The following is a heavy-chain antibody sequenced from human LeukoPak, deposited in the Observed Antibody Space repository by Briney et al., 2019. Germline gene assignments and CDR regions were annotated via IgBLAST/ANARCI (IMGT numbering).Heavy chain of an antibody. Sequence: SETLSLTCTVSGGSISSSSYYWSWIRQPPGKGLEWIGEINHSGSTNYNPSLKSRVTISVDTSKNQFSLKLSSVTAADTAVYYCARGPWYDYVWGSYRPIYFDYWGQGTLVTVSS. J-gene: IGHJ4*02. CDR1: GGSISSSSYY. CDR3: ARGPWYDYVWGSYRPIYFDY. CDR2: INHSGST. V-gene: IGHV4-39*07. D-gene: IGHD3-16*02.